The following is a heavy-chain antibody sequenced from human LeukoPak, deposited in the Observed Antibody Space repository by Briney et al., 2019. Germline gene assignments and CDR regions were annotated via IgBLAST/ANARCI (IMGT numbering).Heavy chain of an antibody. J-gene: IGHJ5*02. CDR3: ARGSGSDPWPIFDP. CDR1: GASINSGDTY. V-gene: IGHV4-30-4*01. D-gene: IGHD3-10*01. Sequence: PSETLSLTCAVFGASINSGDTYWTWIRQPPGKGLEWIGFISYSGNTYYNPSLQSRVIISIDTSKNRFSLGLASVTAADTAVYFCARGSGSDPWPIFDPWGQGTLVTVSS. CDR2: ISYSGNT.